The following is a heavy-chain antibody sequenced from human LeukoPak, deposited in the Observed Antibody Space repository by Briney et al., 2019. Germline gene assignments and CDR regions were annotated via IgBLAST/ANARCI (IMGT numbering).Heavy chain of an antibody. CDR1: GFTFSSYS. Sequence: GGSLRLSCAASGFTFSSYSMNWVRQAPGKGLEWVSYISSSSTIYYADSVKGRFTISRDNAKNSLYLQMNSLRAEDTAVYYCARDLPAGPYYYYYYGMDVWGQGTTVTVSS. CDR2: ISSSSTI. D-gene: IGHD1-14*01. CDR3: ARDLPAGPYYYYYYGMDV. J-gene: IGHJ6*02. V-gene: IGHV3-48*01.